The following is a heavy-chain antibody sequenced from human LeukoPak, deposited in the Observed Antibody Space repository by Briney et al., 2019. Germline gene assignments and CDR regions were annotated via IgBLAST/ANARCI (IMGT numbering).Heavy chain of an antibody. CDR3: ARYYYYVFDY. V-gene: IGHV4-61*01. Sequence: SETLSLTCTVSGGSVSSGSYYWSWIRQPPGKGLEWIGYIYYSGSTNYNPSLKSRVTISVDTSKNQFSLKLSSVTAADTAVYYCARYYYYVFDYWGQGTLVTASS. D-gene: IGHD3-10*02. CDR2: IYYSGST. J-gene: IGHJ4*02. CDR1: GGSVSSGSYY.